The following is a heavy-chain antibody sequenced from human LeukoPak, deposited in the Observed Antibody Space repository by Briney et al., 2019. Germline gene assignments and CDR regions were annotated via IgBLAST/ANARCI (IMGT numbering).Heavy chain of an antibody. Sequence: SETLSLTCTVSGGTISSYYWSWPRQPPGKGLEWIVYIYYGGSTNYNPSLKSRVTISVDTSKNQFSLKLSSVTAADTAVYYCARDLRGYSLHYTWFDPWGQGTLVTVSS. CDR3: ARDLRGYSLHYTWFDP. V-gene: IGHV4-59*01. CDR1: GGTISSYY. J-gene: IGHJ5*02. CDR2: IYYGGST. D-gene: IGHD5-18*01.